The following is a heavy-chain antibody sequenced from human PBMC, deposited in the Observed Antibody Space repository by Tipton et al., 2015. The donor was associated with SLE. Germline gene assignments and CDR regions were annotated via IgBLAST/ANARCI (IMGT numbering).Heavy chain of an antibody. CDR2: IKQDGSEK. CDR1: GFTFSSYW. V-gene: IGHV3-7*01. D-gene: IGHD3-16*01. Sequence: SLRLSCAASGFTFSSYWMSWVRQAPGKGLEWVANIKQDGSEKYYVDSVKGRFTISRDNAKNSLYLQMNSLRAEDTAVYYCASLGVVNDAFDIWGQGTMVPASS. J-gene: IGHJ3*02. CDR3: ASLGVVNDAFDI.